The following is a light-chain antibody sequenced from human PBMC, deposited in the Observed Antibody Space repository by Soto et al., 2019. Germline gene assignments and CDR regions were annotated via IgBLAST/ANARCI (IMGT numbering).Light chain of an antibody. V-gene: IGKV3D-15*01. CDR1: HSVTTH. CDR2: DAS. J-gene: IGKJ4*01. CDR3: QQYHTWPIT. Sequence: EIVLSQSPDTLSLSPGERAALSCWASHSVTTHLAWFQQRPGQTPRLLIYDASTRAPGIPARFSGSGSGTEFTLTISSLQSEDCAIYYCQQYHTWPITFGGGTKVDIK.